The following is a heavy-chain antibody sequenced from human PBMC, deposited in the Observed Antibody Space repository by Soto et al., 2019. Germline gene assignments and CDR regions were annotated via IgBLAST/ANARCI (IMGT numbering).Heavy chain of an antibody. CDR1: GGSISSYY. J-gene: IGHJ6*02. D-gene: IGHD1-26*01. CDR2: IYYSGST. CDR3: ASLGGLNSYYYYGMDV. Sequence: PSETLSLTCTVSGGSISSYYLGWIRQRPGKGLEWIGYIYYSGSTNYNPSLKSRVTISVDTSTNQFSLKLSSVTAADTAVYYCASLGGLNSYYYYGMDVWGQGTTVTVSS. V-gene: IGHV4-59*01.